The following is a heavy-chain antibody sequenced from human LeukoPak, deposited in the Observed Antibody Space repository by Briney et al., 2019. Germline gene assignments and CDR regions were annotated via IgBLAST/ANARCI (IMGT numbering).Heavy chain of an antibody. J-gene: IGHJ3*02. V-gene: IGHV4-39*01. Sequence: SETLSLTCPVSGGSISSSSYYWGWIRQPPGKGLEWIGSIYYSGSTYYNPSLKSRVTISVDTSKNQFSLKLSSVTAADTAVYYCARHAIAVAGMAKRPFDIWGQGTMVTVSS. CDR2: IYYSGST. CDR1: GGSISSSSYY. CDR3: ARHAIAVAGMAKRPFDI. D-gene: IGHD6-19*01.